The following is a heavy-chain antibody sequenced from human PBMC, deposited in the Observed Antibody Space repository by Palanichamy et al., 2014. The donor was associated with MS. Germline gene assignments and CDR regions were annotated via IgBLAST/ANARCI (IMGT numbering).Heavy chain of an antibody. CDR2: ISSNGGST. V-gene: IGHV3-64D*06. CDR1: GFTFSSYA. D-gene: IGHD6-13*01. J-gene: IGHJ4*02. Sequence: EVQLVESGGGLVQPGGSLRLSCSASGFTFSSYAMHWVRQAPGKGLEYVSAISSNGGSTYYADSVKGRFTISRDNSKNTLYLQMSSLRAEDTAVYYCVKGMAAASYYFDYWGQGTLVTVSS. CDR3: VKGMAAASYYFDY.